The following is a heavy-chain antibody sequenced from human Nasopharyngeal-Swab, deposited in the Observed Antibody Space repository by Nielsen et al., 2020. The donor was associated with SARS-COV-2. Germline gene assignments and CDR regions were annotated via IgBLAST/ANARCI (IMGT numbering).Heavy chain of an antibody. D-gene: IGHD3-3*01. J-gene: IGHJ6*03. Sequence: ASVKISCNASGYTFTSYYMHWVRQAPGQGLEWRGIINPSGGSKSYAQKFQGRVTMTRDTSTSTVYMELSSLRSEDTAVYYCAREGLRFLEWYRRYYYYMDVWGKGTTVTVSS. CDR1: GYTFTSYY. V-gene: IGHV1-46*01. CDR3: AREGLRFLEWYRRYYYYMDV. CDR2: INPSGGSK.